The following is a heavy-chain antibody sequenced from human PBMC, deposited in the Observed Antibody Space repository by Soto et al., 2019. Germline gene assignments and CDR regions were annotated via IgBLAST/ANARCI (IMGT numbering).Heavy chain of an antibody. J-gene: IGHJ6*03. D-gene: IGHD3-10*01. CDR2: INHSGST. V-gene: IGHV4-34*01. Sequence: SETLSLTCAVYGGSFSGYYWSWIRQPPGKGLEWIGEINHSGSTNYNPSLKSRVTISVDTSKNQFSLKLSSVTAADTAVYYCARGGPGEFPYYYYYMDVWGKGTTVTVSS. CDR1: GGSFSGYY. CDR3: ARGGPGEFPYYYYYMDV.